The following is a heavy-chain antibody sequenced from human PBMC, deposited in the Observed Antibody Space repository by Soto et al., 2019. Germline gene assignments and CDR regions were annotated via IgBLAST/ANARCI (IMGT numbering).Heavy chain of an antibody. CDR3: ARPASGWHGGWFDP. Sequence: QLQLQESGPGLVKPSETLSLTCTVSGGSISSSSYYWGWIRQPPGKGLEWIGGIYYSGSTYYNPSLKSRVTISVDTSKNQFSLKLSSVTAADTAVYYCARPASGWHGGWFDPWGQGTLVTVSS. J-gene: IGHJ5*02. CDR1: GGSISSSSYY. CDR2: IYYSGST. D-gene: IGHD6-19*01. V-gene: IGHV4-39*01.